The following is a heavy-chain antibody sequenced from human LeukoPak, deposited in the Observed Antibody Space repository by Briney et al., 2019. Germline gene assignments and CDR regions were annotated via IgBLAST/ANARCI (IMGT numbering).Heavy chain of an antibody. D-gene: IGHD3-22*01. CDR1: GFTFSSYW. CDR3: ARAYYYDSSGYPRQEYFQH. Sequence: PGGSLRLSCAASGFTFSSYWMSWVRQAPGKGLEWVANIKQDGSEKYYVDSVKGRFTISRDNAKNSLYLQMNSLRAEDTAVYYCARAYYYDSSGYPRQEYFQHWGQGTLVTVSS. CDR2: IKQDGSEK. J-gene: IGHJ1*01. V-gene: IGHV3-7*01.